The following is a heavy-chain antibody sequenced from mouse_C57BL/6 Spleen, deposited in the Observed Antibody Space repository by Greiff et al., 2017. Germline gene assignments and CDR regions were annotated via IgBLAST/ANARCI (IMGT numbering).Heavy chain of an antibody. CDR1: GFSLTSYG. D-gene: IGHD1-1*01. CDR2: IWSGGST. J-gene: IGHJ1*03. Sequence: QVQLQQSGPGLVQPSQSLSITCTVSGFSLTSYGVHWVRQSPGKGLEWLGVIWSGGSTDYNAAFICRLSISKDNSKSQVFFQMNSLQADDTAIYYCALITTVDYWYFDVWGTGTTVTVSS. CDR3: ALITTVDYWYFDV. V-gene: IGHV2-2*01.